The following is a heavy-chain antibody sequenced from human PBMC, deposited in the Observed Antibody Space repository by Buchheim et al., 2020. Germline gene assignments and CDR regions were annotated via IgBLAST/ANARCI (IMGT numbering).Heavy chain of an antibody. CDR2: ISSSGTSI. D-gene: IGHD3-22*01. J-gene: IGHJ4*02. CDR1: GFTLNKYE. V-gene: IGHV3-48*03. Sequence: EVQLVESGGGFVQPGGSLRLSCAASGFTLNKYEMNWVRQAPGKGLQWVSYISSSGTSIYYADSVKGRFTLSRDNAKNSLYLQMNSLRAEDTAVYYCARSYYDSSGYAYFDYWGQGTL. CDR3: ARSYYDSSGYAYFDY.